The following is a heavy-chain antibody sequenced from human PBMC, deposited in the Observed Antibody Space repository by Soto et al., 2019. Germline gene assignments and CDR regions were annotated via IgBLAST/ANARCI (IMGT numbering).Heavy chain of an antibody. V-gene: IGHV3-15*01. J-gene: IGHJ6*02. CDR2: IKSKTDGGTT. CDR3: TVAPFGYSGYDSPDYGMDV. Sequence: GSLRLSCAASGFTFSNAWMSWVRQAPGKGLEWVGRIKSKTDGGTTDYAAPVKGRFTISRDDSKNTLYLQMNSLKTEDTAVYYCTVAPFGYSGYDSPDYGMDVWGQGTTVTVSS. CDR1: GFTFSNAW. D-gene: IGHD5-12*01.